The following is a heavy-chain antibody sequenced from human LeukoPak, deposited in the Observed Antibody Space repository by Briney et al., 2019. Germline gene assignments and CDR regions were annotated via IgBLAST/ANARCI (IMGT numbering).Heavy chain of an antibody. CDR1: GFTFSTSW. CDR3: VRVRSSSWYDY. J-gene: IGHJ4*02. D-gene: IGHD6-13*01. V-gene: IGHV3-74*01. CDR2: ISSDGSTT. Sequence: GGSLRLSCATSGFTFSTSWMHWVRQAREKGLVWVSRISSDGSTTTYADSVKGRFTISRDNAKNTLYLQMNSVRVEDTAVYYCVRVRSSSWYDYWGQGALVTVSS.